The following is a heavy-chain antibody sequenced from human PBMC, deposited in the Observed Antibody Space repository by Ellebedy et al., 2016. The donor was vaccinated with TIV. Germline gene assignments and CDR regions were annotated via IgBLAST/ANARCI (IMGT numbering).Heavy chain of an antibody. CDR2: ISGSGGNT. J-gene: IGHJ4*02. Sequence: GESLKISCAASGFTFSSYAMSWVRQAPGKGLEWVSGISGSGGNTYYADPVKGRFAISRDDSKNTLYLQMDSLRAEDTAVYYCAKGFYDSDPPFDYWGQGTLVTVSS. D-gene: IGHD3-22*01. CDR1: GFTFSSYA. CDR3: AKGFYDSDPPFDY. V-gene: IGHV3-23*01.